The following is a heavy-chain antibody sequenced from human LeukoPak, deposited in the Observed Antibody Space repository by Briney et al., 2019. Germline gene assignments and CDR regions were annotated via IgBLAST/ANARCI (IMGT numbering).Heavy chain of an antibody. D-gene: IGHD5-24*01. Sequence: GGSLGFSFQALGFPFGGFVCPWFARPQGKGLGGWHLLSYDGWNKYYADSVKGRFTISRDNSKNTLYLQMNSLRAEDTAVYYCARDPDRDGYNYPLDYWGQGTLVTVSS. CDR1: GFPFGGFV. V-gene: IGHV3-30*04. J-gene: IGHJ4*02. CDR3: ARDPDRDGYNYPLDY. CDR2: LSYDGWNK.